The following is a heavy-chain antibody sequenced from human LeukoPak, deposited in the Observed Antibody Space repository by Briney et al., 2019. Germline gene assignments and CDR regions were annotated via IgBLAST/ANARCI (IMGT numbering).Heavy chain of an antibody. CDR2: VYSGGST. D-gene: IGHD5-24*01. CDR1: GFTVSTNY. J-gene: IGHJ4*02. V-gene: IGHV3-53*01. Sequence: GGSLRLSCAASGFTVSTNYMNWVRQAPGKGLEWVSVVYSGGSTYYADSVKGRFTISRDNSQNTLYLQMNSLRAEDTAVYYCARLEMATIGDYWGQGTLVTVSS. CDR3: ARLEMATIGDY.